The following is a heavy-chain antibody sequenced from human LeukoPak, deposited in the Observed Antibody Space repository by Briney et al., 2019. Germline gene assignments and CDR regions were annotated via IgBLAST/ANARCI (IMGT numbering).Heavy chain of an antibody. CDR1: GGPFSGYY. Sequence: PSETLSLTCAVYGGPFSGYYWSWIRQPPGKGLEWIGEINHSGSTNYNPSLKSRVTISVDTSKNQFSLKLSSVTAADTAVYYCARDSSSWYYFDYWGQGTLVTVSS. CDR3: ARDSSSWYYFDY. CDR2: INHSGST. D-gene: IGHD6-13*01. V-gene: IGHV4-34*01. J-gene: IGHJ4*02.